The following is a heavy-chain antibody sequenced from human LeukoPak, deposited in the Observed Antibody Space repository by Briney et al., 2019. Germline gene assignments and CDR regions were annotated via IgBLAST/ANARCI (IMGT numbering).Heavy chain of an antibody. V-gene: IGHV4-59*08. CDR3: ARVGPLGYYDSRGEGAFDI. CDR1: GGSISSYY. J-gene: IGHJ3*02. Sequence: SETLSLTCTVSGGSISSYYWSWIRQPPGKGLEWIGYIYYSGSTNYNPSLKSRVTISVDTSKNQFSLKLSSVTAADTAVYYCARVGPLGYYDSRGEGAFDIWGQGTMVTVSS. CDR2: IYYSGST. D-gene: IGHD3-22*01.